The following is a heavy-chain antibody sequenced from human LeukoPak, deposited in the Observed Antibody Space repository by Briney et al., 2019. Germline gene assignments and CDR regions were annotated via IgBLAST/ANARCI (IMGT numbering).Heavy chain of an antibody. J-gene: IGHJ4*02. CDR1: GYTFTRYY. CDR2: INPSGGST. CDR3: ARGGGYYDFWSGYYPVDY. Sequence: ASVKVSCKASGYTFTRYYMHWVRQAPGQGLEWMGIINPSGGSTSYAQKFQGRVTMTRDTSTSTVYMELSSLRSEDTAVYYCARGGGYYDFWSGYYPVDYWGQGTLVTVSS. V-gene: IGHV1-46*03. D-gene: IGHD3-3*01.